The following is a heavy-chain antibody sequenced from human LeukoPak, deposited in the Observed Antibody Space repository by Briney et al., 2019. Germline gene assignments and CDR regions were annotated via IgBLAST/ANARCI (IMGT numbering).Heavy chain of an antibody. V-gene: IGHV1-3*01. CDR1: GYTFTSYA. D-gene: IGHD5-18*01. J-gene: IGHJ4*02. CDR2: INAGNGNT. CDR3: AKGSPNTAMVTYEFDY. Sequence: ASVKVSCKASGYTFTSYAMHWVRQAPGQRLEWMGWINAGNGNTKYSQKFQGRVTITRDTSASTAYMELSSLRSEDTAVYYCAKGSPNTAMVTYEFDYWGQGTLVTVSS.